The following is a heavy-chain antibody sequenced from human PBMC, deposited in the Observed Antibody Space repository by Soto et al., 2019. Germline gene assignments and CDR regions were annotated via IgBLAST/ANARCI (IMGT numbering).Heavy chain of an antibody. J-gene: IGHJ3*02. V-gene: IGHV3-66*01. Sequence: GGSLRLSCAASGFTVSSNYMSWVRQAPGKGLEWVSVIYSGGSTYYADSVKGRFTISRDNSKNTLYLQMNSLRAEDTAVYYCARDYPGYCSGGSCYPDAIDISGQATMVTVSS. D-gene: IGHD2-15*01. CDR1: GFTVSSNY. CDR3: ARDYPGYCSGGSCYPDAIDI. CDR2: IYSGGST.